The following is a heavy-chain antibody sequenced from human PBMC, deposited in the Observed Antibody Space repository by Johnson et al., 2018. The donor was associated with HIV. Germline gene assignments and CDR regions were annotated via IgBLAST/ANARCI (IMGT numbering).Heavy chain of an antibody. D-gene: IGHD3-3*01. CDR2: ISYDGSNK. Sequence: QMQLVESGGGVVQPGRSLRLSCAASGFTFSSYGMHWVRQAPGQGLEWVAVISYDGSNKYYADSVKGRFTISRDNSKNTLYLQMNSLRAEDTAVYYCTKGRMFGVVMEAFDIWGQGTMVTVSS. CDR1: GFTFSSYG. V-gene: IGHV3-30*18. CDR3: TKGRMFGVVMEAFDI. J-gene: IGHJ3*02.